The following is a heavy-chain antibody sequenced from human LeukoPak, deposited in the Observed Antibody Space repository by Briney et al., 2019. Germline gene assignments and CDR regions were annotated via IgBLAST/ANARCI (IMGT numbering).Heavy chain of an antibody. CDR1: VFTSSSHW. CDR2: IKQDGSEK. Sequence: PGGSLRLSYAASVFTSSSHWMTRVRQAPGKGLEWVANIKQDGSEKYYVDSVKGRFTISRDNAKNSLYLQMNSLGVDDTAVYYCARDRGFWSGFDYWGQRTLVTVSS. V-gene: IGHV3-7*05. D-gene: IGHD3-3*01. CDR3: ARDRGFWSGFDY. J-gene: IGHJ4*02.